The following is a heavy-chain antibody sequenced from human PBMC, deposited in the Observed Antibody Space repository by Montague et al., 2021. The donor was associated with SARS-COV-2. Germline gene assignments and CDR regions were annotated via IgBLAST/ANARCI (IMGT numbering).Heavy chain of an antibody. D-gene: IGHD3-10*01. J-gene: IGHJ4*02. CDR2: ISGSGDLS. V-gene: IGHV3-21*05. Sequence: SLRLSCAASGFTFSSYSMNWVRQAPGKGLEWLSYISGSGDLSYSIDSVRGRFTISRDNAKNSLYLHMNSLRADDTAVYYCARSPTHSGNYYNPDYWGQGTLVTVSS. CDR3: ARSPTHSGNYYNPDY. CDR1: GFTFSSYS.